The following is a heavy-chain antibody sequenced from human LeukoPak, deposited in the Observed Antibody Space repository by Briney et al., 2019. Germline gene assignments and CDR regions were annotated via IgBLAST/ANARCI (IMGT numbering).Heavy chain of an antibody. V-gene: IGHV3-33*06. CDR1: GFTFSSYG. Sequence: SGGSLRLSXAASGFTFSSYGLHWVRQAPGKGLEWVAVIWYDGSHKYYADSVKGRFTISRDNSKNTLYLQMNSLRAEDTAVYYCAKDMGLISDYWGQGTLVTVSS. J-gene: IGHJ4*02. CDR2: IWYDGSHK. CDR3: AKDMGLISDY. D-gene: IGHD2-8*01.